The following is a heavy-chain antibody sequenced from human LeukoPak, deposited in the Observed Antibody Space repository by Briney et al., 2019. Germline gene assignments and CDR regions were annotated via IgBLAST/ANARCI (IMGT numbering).Heavy chain of an antibody. Sequence: ASVKVSCKASGYTFTGYYMHWVRQAPGQGLEWMGWINPNSGGTNYAQKFQGRVTMTRDTSITTAYMEMSRLRSDDTALYYCARRITGTTSDSFDYWGQGTLVTVSS. CDR3: ARRITGTTSDSFDY. CDR2: INPNSGGT. D-gene: IGHD1-20*01. V-gene: IGHV1-2*02. CDR1: GYTFTGYY. J-gene: IGHJ4*02.